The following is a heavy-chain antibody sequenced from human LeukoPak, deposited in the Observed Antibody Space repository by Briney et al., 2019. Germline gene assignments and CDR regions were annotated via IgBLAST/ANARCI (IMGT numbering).Heavy chain of an antibody. CDR3: ARDEGIAVDTRGFDY. CDR2: INRDGSKT. CDR1: GFTLSSYW. V-gene: IGHV3-74*01. Sequence: GGSLRLSCAASGFTLSSYWMHWVRLAPGQGLVWVSSINRDGSKTYYADSVKGRLTISRDNAKNTLYLQMNSLRAEDTAVYYCARDEGIAVDTRGFDYWGEGTLVTVSS. J-gene: IGHJ4*02. D-gene: IGHD6-19*01.